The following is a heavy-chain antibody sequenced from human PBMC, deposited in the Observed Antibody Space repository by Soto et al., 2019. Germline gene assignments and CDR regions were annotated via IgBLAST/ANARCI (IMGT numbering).Heavy chain of an antibody. CDR3: ARDIPAAHSPYYYYGMDV. D-gene: IGHD2-2*01. V-gene: IGHV1-69*13. CDR2: IIPIFGTA. Sequence: SVKVSCKASGGTFSSYAISWVRQAPGQGLEWMGGIIPIFGTANYAQKFRGRVTITADESTSTAYMELSSLRPEDTAVYYCARDIPAAHSPYYYYGMDVWGQGTTVTVSS. CDR1: GGTFSSYA. J-gene: IGHJ6*02.